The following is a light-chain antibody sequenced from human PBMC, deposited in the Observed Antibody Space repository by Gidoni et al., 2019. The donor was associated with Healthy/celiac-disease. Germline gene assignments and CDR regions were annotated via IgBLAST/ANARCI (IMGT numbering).Light chain of an antibody. Sequence: EIVLTQSPGTLSLSPGERATLSCRDSQRVSSSYLAWYQQKPGQAPRLLIYGASSRDTGIPDRFSGSGSGTDFTLTISRLEPEDFAVYYCQQYGSSLYTFGQGTKLEIK. CDR2: GAS. CDR1: QRVSSSY. J-gene: IGKJ2*01. V-gene: IGKV3-20*01. CDR3: QQYGSSLYT.